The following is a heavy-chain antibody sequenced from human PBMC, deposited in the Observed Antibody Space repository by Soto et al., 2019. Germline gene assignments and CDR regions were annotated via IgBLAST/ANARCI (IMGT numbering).Heavy chain of an antibody. CDR3: AGEGPYYDFWSGYLPGTHYYYYGMDV. J-gene: IGHJ6*02. CDR1: GFTFSSYS. CDR2: ISSSSYI. V-gene: IGHV3-21*01. D-gene: IGHD3-3*01. Sequence: GSLRLSCAASGFTFSSYSMNWVRQAPGKGLEWVSSISSSSYIYYADSVKGRFTISRDNAKNSLYLQMNSLRAEDTAVYYCAGEGPYYDFWSGYLPGTHYYYYGMDVWGQGTTVTVSS.